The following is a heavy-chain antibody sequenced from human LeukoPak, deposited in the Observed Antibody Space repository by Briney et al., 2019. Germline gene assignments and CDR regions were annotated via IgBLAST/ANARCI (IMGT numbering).Heavy chain of an antibody. V-gene: IGHV6-1*01. J-gene: IGHJ6*02. CDR1: GDSVSSNSAA. D-gene: IGHD6-13*01. CDR3: ARDYEIAAAGRDYYYYYGMDV. CDR2: TYYRSKWYN. Sequence: SQTLSLTCATSGDSVSSNSAAWNWIRQSPSRGLEWLGRTYYRSKWYNDYAVSVKSRITINPDTSKNQFSLQLNSVTPEDTAVYYCARDYEIAAAGRDYYYYYGMDVWGQGTTVTVSS.